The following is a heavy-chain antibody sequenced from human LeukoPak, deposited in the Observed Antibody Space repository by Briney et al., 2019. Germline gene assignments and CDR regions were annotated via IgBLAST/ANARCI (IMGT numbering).Heavy chain of an antibody. D-gene: IGHD6-13*01. CDR2: IWFDGSNK. CDR1: GFIFSSYG. V-gene: IGHV3-33*01. Sequence: GGSLRLSCAASGFIFSSYGMNWVRQAPGKGLEWVAIIWFDGSNKYYADSVKGRFTISRDNSKNTLYLQMNSLRAEDTVVYYCARRNLYSTYYFDYWGQGALVTVSS. J-gene: IGHJ4*01. CDR3: ARRNLYSTYYFDY.